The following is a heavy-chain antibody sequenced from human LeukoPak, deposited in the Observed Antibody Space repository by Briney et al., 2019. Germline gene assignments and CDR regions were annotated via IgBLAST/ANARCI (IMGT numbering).Heavy chain of an antibody. V-gene: IGHV4-31*03. CDR3: ARVTSPRLLYRSWFDP. CDR2: IYYSGCS. Sequence: SETLSLTCTVSGGSISSGGYYWRWLRQHPGKSLEWIGYIYYSGCSYYNPSLESRVTITVDTSENQFSLKLSSVTAADTAVYDCARVTSPRLLYRSWFDPWGQGTLVTVSS. J-gene: IGHJ5*02. CDR1: GGSISSGGYY. D-gene: IGHD2-2*02.